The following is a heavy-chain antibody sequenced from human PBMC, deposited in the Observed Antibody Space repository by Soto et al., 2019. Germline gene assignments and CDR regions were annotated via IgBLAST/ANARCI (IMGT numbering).Heavy chain of an antibody. CDR1: GFTFSSYS. D-gene: IGHD2-15*01. CDR3: ARDLYCSGGSCYSVHYY. CDR2: ISSSSSTI. J-gene: IGHJ4*02. Sequence: GGSLRLSCAASGFTFSSYSTNWVRQAPGKGLEWVSYISSSSSTIYYADSVKGRFTISRDNAKNSLYLQMNSLRDEDTAVYYCARDLYCSGGSCYSVHYYWGQGTLVTVSS. V-gene: IGHV3-48*02.